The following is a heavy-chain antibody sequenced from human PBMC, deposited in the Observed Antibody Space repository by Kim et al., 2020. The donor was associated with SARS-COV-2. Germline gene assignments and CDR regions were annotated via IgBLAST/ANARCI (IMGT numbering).Heavy chain of an antibody. J-gene: IGHJ4*02. Sequence: GGSLRLSCAASGFTFSSYEMNWVRQAPGKGLEWVSHISSSGSTIYYADSVKGRFTISRDNAKNSLYLQMNSLRAEDTAVYYCFLFLEWLFVDYWGQGTLVTVSS. D-gene: IGHD3-3*01. CDR2: ISSSGSTI. CDR3: FLFLEWLFVDY. V-gene: IGHV3-48*03. CDR1: GFTFSSYE.